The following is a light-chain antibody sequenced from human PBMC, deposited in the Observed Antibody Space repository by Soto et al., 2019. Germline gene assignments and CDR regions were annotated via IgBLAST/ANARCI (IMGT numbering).Light chain of an antibody. CDR2: EVS. CDR3: CSYAGNSTHTV. V-gene: IGLV2-23*02. Sequence: QPVLTQPASVSGSPGQSITISCTGTSSDVGSYKLVSWYQQHPGKAPKLMISEVSKRPSGISDRFSGSKSGSTASLTISGLQAEDEADYYCCSYAGNSTHTVFGGGTQLTVI. CDR1: SSDVGSYKL. J-gene: IGLJ7*01.